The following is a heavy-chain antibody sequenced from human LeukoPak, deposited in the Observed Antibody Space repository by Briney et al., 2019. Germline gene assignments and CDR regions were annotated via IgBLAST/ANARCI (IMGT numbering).Heavy chain of an antibody. CDR3: ARDLGKYTYGYYDY. V-gene: IGHV1-69*08. CDR2: IIPSLDTA. Sequence: ASVKVSCKASGDTFSDYSISWVRQAPGQGLEWMGRIIPSLDTANYAQKLQGRVTITADKSTTTAFMELSSLRSEDTAIYYCARDLGKYTYGYYDYWGQGTLVTVSS. D-gene: IGHD5-18*01. J-gene: IGHJ4*02. CDR1: GDTFSDYS.